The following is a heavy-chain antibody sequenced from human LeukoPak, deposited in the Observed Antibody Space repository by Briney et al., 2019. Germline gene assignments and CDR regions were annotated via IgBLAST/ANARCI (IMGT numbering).Heavy chain of an antibody. Sequence: GGSLRLSCAASGFTFSTYGMHWVRQTPGKGLEWVAVISYDGSNKYYTDSVKGRFTISRDNSKNTLYLQMNSLRAEDTAVYYCARDREDIVVVPAATSNYYYYYYMDVWGKGTTVTISS. CDR3: ARDREDIVVVPAATSNYYYYYYMDV. D-gene: IGHD2-2*01. V-gene: IGHV3-30*03. CDR1: GFTFSTYG. J-gene: IGHJ6*03. CDR2: ISYDGSNK.